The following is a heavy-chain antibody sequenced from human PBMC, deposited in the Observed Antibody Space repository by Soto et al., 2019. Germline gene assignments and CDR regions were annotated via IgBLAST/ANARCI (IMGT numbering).Heavy chain of an antibody. J-gene: IGHJ4*02. Sequence: SVTQCHTCTVADASISSRGYYLGWIRQPPGKGLEWIGSIYYSGSTYYNPSLKSRVTISVDTSKNQFSLKLSSVTAADTAVYYCARHGDFWSDGYFDYWGQGTLVTGAS. D-gene: IGHD3-3*01. CDR3: ARHGDFWSDGYFDY. V-gene: IGHV4-39*01. CDR2: IYYSGST. CDR1: DASISSRGYY.